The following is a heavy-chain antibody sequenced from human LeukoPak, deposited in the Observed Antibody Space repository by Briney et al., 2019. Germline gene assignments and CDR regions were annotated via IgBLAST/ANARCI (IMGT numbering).Heavy chain of an antibody. CDR2: IIPIFGTA. CDR1: GGAFISYA. CDR3: ARYYYDSSGYYSDYYYGMDV. D-gene: IGHD3-22*01. V-gene: IGHV1-69*13. Sequence: SVKVSCKASGGAFISYAISWVRQAPGQGLEWMGGIIPIFGTANYAQKFQGRVTITADESTSTAYMELSSLRSEDTAVYYCARYYYDSSGYYSDYYYGMDVWGQGTTVTVSS. J-gene: IGHJ6*02.